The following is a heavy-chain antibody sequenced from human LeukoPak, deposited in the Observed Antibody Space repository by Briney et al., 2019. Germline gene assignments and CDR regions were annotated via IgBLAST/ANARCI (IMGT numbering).Heavy chain of an antibody. CDR2: ISGSGGST. CDR1: GFTFSSYA. J-gene: IGHJ4*02. V-gene: IGHV3-23*01. CDR3: AKDPGYCSGGSCYYFDY. Sequence: GGSLRLSCAASGFTFSSYAMSWVRQAPGKGLEWVSAISGSGGSTYYADSVKGRFTISRDNSKNTLYLQMDSLRAEDTAVYYCAKDPGYCSGGSCYYFDYWGQGTLVTVSS. D-gene: IGHD2-15*01.